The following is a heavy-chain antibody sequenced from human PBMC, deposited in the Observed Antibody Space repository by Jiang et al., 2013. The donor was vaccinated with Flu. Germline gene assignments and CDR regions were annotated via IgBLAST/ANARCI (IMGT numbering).Heavy chain of an antibody. Sequence: AAWHWIRQSPSRGLEWLGWTYYRSKWYNDYAVSVKSRITINPDTSKNQFSLQLNSVTPEDTAVYYCARDRTFGYDILTGLDYWGQGTLVTVSS. CDR1: AA. CDR3: ARDRTFGYDILTGLDY. V-gene: IGHV6-1*01. CDR2: TYYRSKWYN. J-gene: IGHJ4*02. D-gene: IGHD3-9*01.